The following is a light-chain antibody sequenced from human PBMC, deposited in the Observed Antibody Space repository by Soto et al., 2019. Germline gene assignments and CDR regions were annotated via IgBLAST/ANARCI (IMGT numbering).Light chain of an antibody. J-gene: IGKJ5*01. V-gene: IGKV3-11*01. CDR3: HQHNHWPT. CDR2: DAS. Sequence: IVLTQFPATLSLSPGERSTLSCRASQTVSSYLLWYQQKRGQAPRLLIYDASNRATGIPDRFSGSGSGTDFTLTISRLEPEDIAVYYCHQHNHWPTFGQGTRLEIK. CDR1: QTVSSY.